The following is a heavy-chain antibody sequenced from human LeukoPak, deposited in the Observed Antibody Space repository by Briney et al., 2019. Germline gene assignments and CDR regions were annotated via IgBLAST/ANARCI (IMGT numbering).Heavy chain of an antibody. CDR1: VYTFTSYY. D-gene: IGHD4-23*01. CDR2: TNPSGGST. J-gene: IGHJ5*02. CDR3: ARSYGGNSGSWFDP. Sequence: SVKVSCKASVYTFTSYYMHWVRQAPGPGREWMGITNPSGGSTSYAQKFQGRVTMTRDTSTSTVYMELSSLRSEDTAVYYCARSYGGNSGSWFDPWGQGTLVTVSS. V-gene: IGHV1-46*01.